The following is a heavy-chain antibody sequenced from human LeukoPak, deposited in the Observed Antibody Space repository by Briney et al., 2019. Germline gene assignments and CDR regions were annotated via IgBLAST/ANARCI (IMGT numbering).Heavy chain of an antibody. D-gene: IGHD2-15*01. V-gene: IGHV3-23*01. CDR1: GFTFTTYT. CDR2: ISGSGYST. J-gene: IGHJ4*02. Sequence: GGSLRLSCAASGFTFTTYTMTWVRQAPGEGLNWISFISGSGYSTFYSESVKGRFSISRDNSKNSVYLQITNLTAGDTAVYFCATDSSSWNIFDNWGQGTLVTVSS. CDR3: ATDSSSWNIFDN.